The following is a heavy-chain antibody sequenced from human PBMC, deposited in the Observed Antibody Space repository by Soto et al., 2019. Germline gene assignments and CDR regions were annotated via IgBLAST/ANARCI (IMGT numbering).Heavy chain of an antibody. V-gene: IGHV3-23*01. CDR1: GFTFDDYA. CDR3: AKATTNGGWFNPFDS. CDR2: LSGSGTST. J-gene: IGHJ4*02. D-gene: IGHD6-19*01. Sequence: PGGSLRLSCAASGFTFDDYAMHWVRQVPGKGLEWVSGLSGSGTSTYYADSVKGRFTISRDNSRDTLFLQMNSLTADDTAVYYCAKATTNGGWFNPFDSWGQGALVTVSS.